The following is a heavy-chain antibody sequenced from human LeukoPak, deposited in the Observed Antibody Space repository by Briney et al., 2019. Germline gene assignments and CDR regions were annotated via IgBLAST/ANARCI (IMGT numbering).Heavy chain of an antibody. D-gene: IGHD6-19*01. CDR3: ARGRVLYSSGWPDLDY. CDR2: ISAYNGNT. CDR1: GYTFTSYG. J-gene: IGHJ4*02. Sequence: ASVKVSCKASGYTFTSYGISWVRQAPGQGLEWMGWISAYNGNTNYAQKLQGRVTITTDTSTSTAYMELRSLRSDDTAVYYCARGRVLYSSGWPDLDYWGQGTLVTVSS. V-gene: IGHV1-18*01.